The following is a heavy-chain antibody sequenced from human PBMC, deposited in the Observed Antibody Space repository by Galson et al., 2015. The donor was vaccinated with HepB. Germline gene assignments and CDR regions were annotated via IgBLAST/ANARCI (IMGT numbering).Heavy chain of an antibody. CDR1: GFTFDDSV. Sequence: SLRLSCAASGFTFDDSVMHWVRQVPGKGLEWVAGVNWNSGSMGYADSVKGRFFISRDNAKSSLYLQMNSLKTEDTALYYCTKGDYFRLWGQGTLVTISS. CDR3: TKGDYFRL. CDR2: VNWNSGSM. D-gene: IGHD3-10*01. J-gene: IGHJ4*02. V-gene: IGHV3-9*01.